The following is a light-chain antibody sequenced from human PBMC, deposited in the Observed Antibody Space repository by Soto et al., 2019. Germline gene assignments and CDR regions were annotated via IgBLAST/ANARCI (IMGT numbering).Light chain of an antibody. CDR3: QQFNSYPLT. CDR2: AAS. V-gene: IGKV1-5*01. J-gene: IGKJ4*01. CDR1: ESIDSW. Sequence: DIQMTQSPSTLSASVGDRVTITCRASESIDSWLAWHQQKPGKAPKLLIYAASSLQSGVPSRFSGSGSGTDFTLTISSLQPEDFATYYCQQFNSYPLTFGGGTKVDIK.